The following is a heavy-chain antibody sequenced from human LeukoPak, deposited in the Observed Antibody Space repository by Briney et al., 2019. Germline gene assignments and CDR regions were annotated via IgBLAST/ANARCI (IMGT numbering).Heavy chain of an antibody. CDR1: GYTFTGSY. V-gene: IGHV1-2*02. CDR2: INPNSGDT. Sequence: RASVKVSCKASGYTFTGSYIHWVRQAPGQGLEWMGWINPNSGDTNYAQRFQGRVIMTRDTSLSTVYMDLSRLRSDDTAVYYCARDGAFDIWGQGTMVTVSS. CDR3: ARDGAFDI. J-gene: IGHJ3*02.